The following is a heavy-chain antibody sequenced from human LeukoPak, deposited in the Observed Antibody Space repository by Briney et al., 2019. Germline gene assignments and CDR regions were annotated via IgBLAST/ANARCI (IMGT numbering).Heavy chain of an antibody. Sequence: SETLSLTCTVSGGSMSGDSFHWVWIRQPPGKGLEWIGSIYCSGSSFYNPSLKSRLTMSVDTSKNQFSLKLSSVTAADTARYFCARLTSTCSGGNCYQYYFDYWGQGTLVTVSS. J-gene: IGHJ4*02. CDR3: ARLTSTCSGGNCYQYYFDY. CDR2: IYCSGSS. D-gene: IGHD2-15*01. V-gene: IGHV4-39*01. CDR1: GGSMSGDSFH.